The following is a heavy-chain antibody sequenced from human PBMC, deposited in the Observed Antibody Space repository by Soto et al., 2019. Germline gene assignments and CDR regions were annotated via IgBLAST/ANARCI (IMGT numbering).Heavy chain of an antibody. CDR2: IYYSGST. V-gene: IGHV4-59*01. CDR1: GGSISSYY. D-gene: IGHD1-20*01. J-gene: IGHJ4*02. CDR3: ARPTYNSGSPFXY. Sequence: PSETLSLTCTVSGGSISSYYWSWIRQPPGKGLEWIGYIYYSGSTNYNPSLKSRVTISVDTSKNQFSLKLSSVTAADTAVYYCARPTYNSGSPFXYWGQGTLVTVSS.